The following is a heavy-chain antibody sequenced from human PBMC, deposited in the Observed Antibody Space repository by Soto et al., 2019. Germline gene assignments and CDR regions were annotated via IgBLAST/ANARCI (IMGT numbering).Heavy chain of an antibody. CDR2: IWYEGSNT. J-gene: IGHJ4*02. D-gene: IGHD1-26*01. CDR1: GFTFSTYG. Sequence: QVQLVESGGGVVQPGRSLRLSCAASGFTFSTYGMHWVRQAPGKGLEWVAVIWYEGSNTYYADSVTGRFTISRDNSKSTLYLQLNSLRAEDTAVYYCARDRLLGNSFYYWGQGSLVTVSS. V-gene: IGHV3-33*01. CDR3: ARDRLLGNSFYY.